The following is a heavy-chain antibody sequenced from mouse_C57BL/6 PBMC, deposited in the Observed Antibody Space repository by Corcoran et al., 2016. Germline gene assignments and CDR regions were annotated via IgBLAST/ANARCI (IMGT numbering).Heavy chain of an antibody. CDR2: INPNNGGT. CDR3: ARGGYSYYYAMDY. D-gene: IGHD2-3*01. J-gene: IGHJ4*01. V-gene: IGHV1-26*01. Sequence: EVQLQQSGPELVKPGASVKISCKASGYTFTDYYMNWVKQSHGKSLEWIGDINPNNGGTSYNQKFKGKATLTVDKSSSTAYMELRSLTSEDSAVYYCARGGYSYYYAMDYWCQGTSVTVSS. CDR1: GYTFTDYY.